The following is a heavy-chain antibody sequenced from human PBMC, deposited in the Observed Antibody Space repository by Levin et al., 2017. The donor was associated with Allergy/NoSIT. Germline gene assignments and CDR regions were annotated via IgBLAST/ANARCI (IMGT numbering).Heavy chain of an antibody. CDR1: GGSFSGYY. J-gene: IGHJ2*01. V-gene: IGHV4-34*01. CDR2: INHSGST. D-gene: IGHD5-18*01. Sequence: SETLSLTCAVYGGSFSGYYWSWIRQPPGKGLEWIGEINHSGSTNYNPSLKSRVTISVDTSKNQFSLKLSSVTAADTAVYYCARGLIRRYSYADLWGRGTLVTVSS. CDR3: ARGLIRRYSYADL.